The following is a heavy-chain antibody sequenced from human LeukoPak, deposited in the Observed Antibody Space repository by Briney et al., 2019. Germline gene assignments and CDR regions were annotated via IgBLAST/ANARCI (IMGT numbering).Heavy chain of an antibody. CDR2: IYYSGST. D-gene: IGHD1-26*01. Sequence: PSETLSLTCTVSGGSVSSGSYYWSWIRQPPGKGLEWIGYIYYSGSTNYNPSLKSRVTISVDTSKNQFSLKLSSVTAADTAVYYCGRCIVGATKDKYYFDYWGQGTLVTVSS. CDR3: GRCIVGATKDKYYFDY. V-gene: IGHV4-61*01. J-gene: IGHJ4*02. CDR1: GGSVSSGSYY.